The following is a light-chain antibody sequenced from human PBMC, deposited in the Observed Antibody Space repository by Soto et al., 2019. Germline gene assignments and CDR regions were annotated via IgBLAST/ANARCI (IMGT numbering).Light chain of an antibody. J-gene: IGLJ1*01. CDR1: SSDVGGYNY. Sequence: QSALTQPASVSGSPGQSITISCTGTSSDVGGYNYVSWYQQHPGKAPKLMIYEVSNRPSGVSNRFSGSKSGNTASLTISGLQAEDEADYYCSSYTSSSTPYCFGTGTQVTVL. V-gene: IGLV2-14*01. CDR3: SSYTSSSTPYC. CDR2: EVS.